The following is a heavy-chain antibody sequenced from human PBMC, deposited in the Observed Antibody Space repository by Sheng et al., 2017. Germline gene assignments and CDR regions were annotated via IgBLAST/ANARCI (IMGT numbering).Heavy chain of an antibody. Sequence: EVQLVESGGGLVQPGRSLRLSCAASGFTFDDYAMHWVRQAPGKGLEWVSGISWNSGSIGYADSVKGRFTISRDNAKNSLYLQMNSLRAEDMALYYCAKGHLGVISGAFDIWGQGTMVTVSS. CDR3: AKGHLGVISGAFDI. J-gene: IGHJ3*02. CDR1: GFTFDDYA. V-gene: IGHV3-9*03. D-gene: IGHD3-22*01. CDR2: ISWNSGSI.